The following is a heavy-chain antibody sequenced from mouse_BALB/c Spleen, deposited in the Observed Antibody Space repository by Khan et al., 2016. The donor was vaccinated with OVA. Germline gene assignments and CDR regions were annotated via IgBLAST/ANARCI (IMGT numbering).Heavy chain of an antibody. CDR2: IYYSGTI. V-gene: IGHV3-5*02. Sequence: EVQLQESGPGLVKPSQTVSLTCTVTGISITTGNYRWSWIRQVPGNKLEWIGYIYYSGTITYNPSPTSRTTNTRDTSKNQFFLEMNSLTAEDTATYYCARERGSAMDYWGHGASVTVAS. J-gene: IGHJ4*01. CDR3: ARERGSAMDY. CDR1: GISITTGNYR.